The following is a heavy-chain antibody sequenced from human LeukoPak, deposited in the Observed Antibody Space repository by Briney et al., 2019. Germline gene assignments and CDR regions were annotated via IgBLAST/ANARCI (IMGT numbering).Heavy chain of an antibody. V-gene: IGHV1-8*01. Sequence: ASVKVSCKASGYTFTSYDINWVRQATGQGLEWMGWMNPNSGNTDYAQKFQGRVTMTRNTSISTAYMELSSLRTEDTAVYFCARGRNYYGSGSAWVDYWGQGTLVTVSS. CDR1: GYTFTSYD. CDR3: ARGRNYYGSGSAWVDY. D-gene: IGHD3-10*01. J-gene: IGHJ4*02. CDR2: MNPNSGNT.